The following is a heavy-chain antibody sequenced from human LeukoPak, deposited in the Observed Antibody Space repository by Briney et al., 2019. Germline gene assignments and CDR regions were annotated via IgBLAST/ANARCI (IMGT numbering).Heavy chain of an antibody. D-gene: IGHD6-13*01. CDR2: TYYRSKWYN. CDR1: GDSVSSNSAA. Sequence: SLTLSLTCAISGDSVSSNSAAWNWIRQSPSRGLEWLGRTYYRSKWYNDYAVSVKSRITINPDTSKNQFSLQLNSVTPEDTAVYYCASQKATGYSSSWYDYWGQGTLVTVSS. V-gene: IGHV6-1*01. CDR3: ASQKATGYSSSWYDY. J-gene: IGHJ4*02.